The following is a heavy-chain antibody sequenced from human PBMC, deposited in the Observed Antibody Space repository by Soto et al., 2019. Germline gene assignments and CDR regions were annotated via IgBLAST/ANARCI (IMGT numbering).Heavy chain of an antibody. D-gene: IGHD6-13*01. J-gene: IGHJ3*02. CDR2: IYWDDDK. CDR1: GFSLTTSGVG. Sequence: QITLKESGPTMVKPTQTLTLTCTFSGFSLTTSGVGVGWIRQPPGKALEWLALIYWDDDKRYSPSLKSRLTITEDTSKNQVVLTMTNMDPVDTATYYCAHTADGLRDDAFDIWGQGTVVTVSS. CDR3: AHTADGLRDDAFDI. V-gene: IGHV2-5*02.